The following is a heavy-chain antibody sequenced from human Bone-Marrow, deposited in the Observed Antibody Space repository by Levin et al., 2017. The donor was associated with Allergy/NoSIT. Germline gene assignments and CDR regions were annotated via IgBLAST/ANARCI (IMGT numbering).Heavy chain of an antibody. Sequence: GESLKISCKASGYTFTSYGISWVRQAPGQGLEWMGWISAYNGNTNYAQKLQGRVTMTTDTSTSTAYMELRSLRSDDTAVYYCARAGGYCSGGSCYPIFDYWGQGTLVTVSS. CDR2: ISAYNGNT. V-gene: IGHV1-18*01. J-gene: IGHJ4*02. CDR1: GYTFTSYG. CDR3: ARAGGYCSGGSCYPIFDY. D-gene: IGHD2-15*01.